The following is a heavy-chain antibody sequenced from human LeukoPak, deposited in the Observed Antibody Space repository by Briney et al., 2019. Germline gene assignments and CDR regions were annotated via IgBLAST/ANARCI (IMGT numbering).Heavy chain of an antibody. Sequence: GESPKISCKGSGYSFTSYWIGWVRQMPGKGLEWMGIIYPGDSDTRYSPSLQGQVTISADKSISTAYLQWSSLKASDTAMYYCARLHSSGWYGSVYFDYWGQGTLVTVSS. CDR2: IYPGDSDT. D-gene: IGHD6-19*01. CDR3: ARLHSSGWYGSVYFDY. V-gene: IGHV5-51*01. J-gene: IGHJ4*02. CDR1: GYSFTSYW.